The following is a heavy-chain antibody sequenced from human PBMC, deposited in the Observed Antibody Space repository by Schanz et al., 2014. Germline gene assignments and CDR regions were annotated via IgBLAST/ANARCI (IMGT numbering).Heavy chain of an antibody. V-gene: IGHV3-23*04. CDR2: ITGASDHI. Sequence: EVQLVESGGGLVKPGGSLRLSCAASGFSVGNKYMNWVRQAPGKGLEWVSGITGASDHIDYAESVKGRFTISRDNSKNTVHLQMNSLRAEDTAVYYCAKGRFGELSAFDIWGQGTTVTVSS. J-gene: IGHJ3*02. CDR1: GFSVGNKY. CDR3: AKGRFGELSAFDI. D-gene: IGHD3-10*01.